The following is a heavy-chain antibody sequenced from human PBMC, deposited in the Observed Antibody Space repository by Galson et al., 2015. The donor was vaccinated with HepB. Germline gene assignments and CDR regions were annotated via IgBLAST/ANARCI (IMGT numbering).Heavy chain of an antibody. CDR2: IYSGGNT. J-gene: IGHJ4*02. CDR3: ARSIVGPLDY. D-gene: IGHD1-26*01. V-gene: IGHV3-66*02. CDR1: GFTVSGTY. Sequence: SLRLSCAASGFTVSGTYMAWVRRAPGKGLEWVSVIYSGGNTYYAESVKGRFTISRDNSKNTLNLQMNSLRPDDTAVYYRARSIVGPLDYWGQGTLVTVSS.